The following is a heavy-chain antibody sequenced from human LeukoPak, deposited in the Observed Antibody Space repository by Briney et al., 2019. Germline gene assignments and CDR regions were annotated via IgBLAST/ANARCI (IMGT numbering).Heavy chain of an antibody. CDR3: ARVAFLEWQRGRTYYYYMDV. V-gene: IGHV1-8*03. J-gene: IGHJ6*03. D-gene: IGHD3-3*02. CDR2: MNPNSGNT. CDR1: GYTFTSYD. Sequence: ASVKVSCKASGYTFTSYDINWVRQATGQGLEGMGWMNPNSGNTGYAQKFQGRVTITRNTSISTAYMELSSLRSEDTAVYYCARVAFLEWQRGRTYYYYMDVWGKGTTVTVSS.